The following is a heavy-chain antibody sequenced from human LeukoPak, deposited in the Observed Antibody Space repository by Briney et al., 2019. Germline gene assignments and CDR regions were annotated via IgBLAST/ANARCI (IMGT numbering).Heavy chain of an antibody. Sequence: ASVRVSCKASGYTFTKYYIHWVRQAPGQGLEWMGWINPNSGGTNYAQKFQGRVTMTRDTSISTAYMELSRLRSDDTAVYYCARTGFVVVPAANFDYWGQGTLVTVSS. CDR3: ARTGFVVVPAANFDY. J-gene: IGHJ4*02. D-gene: IGHD2-2*01. V-gene: IGHV1-2*02. CDR2: INPNSGGT. CDR1: GYTFTKYY.